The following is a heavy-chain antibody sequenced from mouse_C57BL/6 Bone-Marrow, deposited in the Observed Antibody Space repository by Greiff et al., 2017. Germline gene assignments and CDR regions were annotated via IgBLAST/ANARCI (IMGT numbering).Heavy chain of an antibody. CDR1: GYKFTDYY. J-gene: IGHJ4*01. CDR2: INPNNGGT. CDR3: AREAIYPYAMDY. V-gene: IGHV1-26*01. D-gene: IGHD2-1*01. Sequence: EVQLQQSGPELVKPGASVKISCKASGYKFTDYYMNWVKQSHGKSLEWIGDINPNNGGTSYNQKFKGKATLTVDKSSSTAYMELRSLTSEDSAVYCGAREAIYPYAMDYGGQGTSVTVSS.